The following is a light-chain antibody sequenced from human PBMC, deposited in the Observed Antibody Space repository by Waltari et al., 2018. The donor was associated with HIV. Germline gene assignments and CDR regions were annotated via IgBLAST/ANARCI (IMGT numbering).Light chain of an antibody. V-gene: IGLV2-14*01. J-gene: IGLJ3*02. CDR1: SSDVGGYNY. Sequence: QSALTQPASVSGSPGQSITLSCTGTSSDVGGYNYVPWSQHHPGKAPKLMIFEVSNRPSGVSNRFSGSKSVNTASLTISGLQAEDEADYYCSSYTTRSTPDPNWVFGGGTKLTVL. CDR2: EVS. CDR3: SSYTTRSTPDPNWV.